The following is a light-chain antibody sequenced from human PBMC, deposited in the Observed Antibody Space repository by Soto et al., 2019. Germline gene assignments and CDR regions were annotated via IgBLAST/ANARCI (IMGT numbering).Light chain of an antibody. CDR1: SSNIGAGYD. CDR2: GNS. V-gene: IGLV1-40*01. CDR3: QSYDSGLSGSI. Sequence: QSVLTQPPSVSGAPGQRVTISCTGSSSNIGAGYDVHWYQQLPGTAPKLLIYGNSNRPSGVPDRFSGSKSGTSASLAITGLQAEYGADYYCQSYDSGLSGSIFGGGTKLTVL. J-gene: IGLJ2*01.